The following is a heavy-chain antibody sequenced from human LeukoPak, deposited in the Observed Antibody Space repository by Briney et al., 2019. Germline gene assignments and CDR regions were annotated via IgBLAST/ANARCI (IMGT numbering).Heavy chain of an antibody. CDR1: GGSFSGYY. J-gene: IGHJ6*03. V-gene: IGHV4-34*01. Sequence: TSETLSLTCAVYGGSFSGYYWSWIRQPPGKGLEWIGEINHSGSTNYNPSLKSRVTISVDTSKNQFSLKLSSVTAADTAVYYCARGKGSSWYQYYYYYMDVWGKGTTVTVSS. CDR3: ARGKGSSWYQYYYYYMDV. D-gene: IGHD6-13*01. CDR2: INHSGST.